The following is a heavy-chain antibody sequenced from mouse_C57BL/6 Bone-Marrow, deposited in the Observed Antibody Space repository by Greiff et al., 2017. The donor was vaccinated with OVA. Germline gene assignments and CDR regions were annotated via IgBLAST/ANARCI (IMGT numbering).Heavy chain of an antibody. CDR1: GYTFTSYW. CDR3: ARRDYDGYFDY. D-gene: IGHD2-4*01. Sequence: QVQLQQPGAELVKPGASVKVSCKASGYTFTSYWMHWVKQRPGQGLEWIGRIYPGDGDTNYNGKFKGKATLTADKSSSTAYMQLSSLTSEDSAVYFCARRDYDGYFDYWGQGTTLTVSS. J-gene: IGHJ2*01. CDR2: IYPGDGDT. V-gene: IGHV1-74*01.